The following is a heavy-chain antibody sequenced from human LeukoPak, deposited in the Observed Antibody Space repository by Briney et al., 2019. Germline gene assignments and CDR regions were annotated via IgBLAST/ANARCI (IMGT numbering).Heavy chain of an antibody. J-gene: IGHJ5*02. D-gene: IGHD5-18*01. CDR3: ARDPDTAMMFDP. CDR2: IIPILGIA. V-gene: IGHV1-69*04. CDR1: GGTFSSYA. Sequence: GASVKVSCKASGGTFSSYAISWVRQAPGQGLEWMGRIIPILGIANYAQKSQGRVTITADKSTSTAYMELSSLRSEDTAVYYCARDPDTAMMFDPWGQGTLVTVSS.